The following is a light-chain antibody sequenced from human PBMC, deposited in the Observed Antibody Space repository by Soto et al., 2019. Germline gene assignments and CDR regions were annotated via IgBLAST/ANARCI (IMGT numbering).Light chain of an antibody. J-gene: IGKJ3*01. Sequence: AIQLTQSPSSLSASVGDRVTITCRASQGISSALAWYQQKPGKAPKLLIYEASSLESGVPSRFSGSGSGTDFTLTISSLQPEDFATYYCQQFNSYPLITFGPGTKVDIK. V-gene: IGKV1-13*02. CDR1: QGISSA. CDR2: EAS. CDR3: QQFNSYPLIT.